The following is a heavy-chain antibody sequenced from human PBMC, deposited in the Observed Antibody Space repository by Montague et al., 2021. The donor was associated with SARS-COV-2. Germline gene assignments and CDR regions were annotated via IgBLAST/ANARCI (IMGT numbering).Heavy chain of an antibody. Sequence: SETLSLTCTVSGGSISSYYWSWIRQSPGKGLEWIGYIYHRGSTNYSPSLKSRVIMSVDTSNNQFSLRLTSVTAADTAVYYCARLRRPDGYSYWFGPWGQGTLVTVSS. V-gene: IGHV4-59*08. D-gene: IGHD5-24*01. CDR1: GGSISSYY. CDR2: IYHRGST. CDR3: ARLRRPDGYSYWFGP. J-gene: IGHJ5*02.